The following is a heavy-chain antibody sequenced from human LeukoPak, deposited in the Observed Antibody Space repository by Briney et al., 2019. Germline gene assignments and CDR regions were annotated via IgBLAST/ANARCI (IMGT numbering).Heavy chain of an antibody. J-gene: IGHJ4*03. Sequence: SETLSLTCAVYGGSFSRYYWSWIRQSPGKGLEWIAEINHRGDANYNPSVKSRVTISVDTSKNQFSLKVTSLTAADTAVYFCARGPTISETGYFDYWGQGTLVTVSS. CDR1: GGSFSRYY. CDR2: INHRGDA. CDR3: ARGPTISETGYFDY. D-gene: IGHD1-1*01. V-gene: IGHV4-34*01.